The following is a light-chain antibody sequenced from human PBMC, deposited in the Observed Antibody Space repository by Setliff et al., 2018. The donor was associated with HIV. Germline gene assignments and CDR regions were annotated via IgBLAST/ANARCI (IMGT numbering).Light chain of an antibody. CDR2: EVS. CDR3: TSYTSQSTPV. CDR1: SSDVGAYNY. Sequence: LTQPASVSGSPGQSITVSCTGTSSDVGAYNYVSWYQQHPGKAPKLMIYEVSERPLGVSNRFSGSKSGNTASLTISGLQAEDEADYYCTSYTSQSTPVFGTGTKVTVL. J-gene: IGLJ1*01. V-gene: IGLV2-14*01.